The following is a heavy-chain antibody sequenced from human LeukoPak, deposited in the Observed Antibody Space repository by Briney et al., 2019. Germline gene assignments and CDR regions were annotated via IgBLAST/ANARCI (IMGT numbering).Heavy chain of an antibody. CDR1: AFTFSSYW. V-gene: IGHV3-7*01. Sequence: GGSLRLACAASAFTFSSYWMGWVRQAPVKGLEWVAKIKQDGSDKYYMDCVKGRFTISRDNAKNSLYLQMNSLRAEDTAVYFCAGHYDSSGYRVDVFDIWGQGTMVTVSS. D-gene: IGHD3-22*01. CDR2: IKQDGSDK. CDR3: AGHYDSSGYRVDVFDI. J-gene: IGHJ3*02.